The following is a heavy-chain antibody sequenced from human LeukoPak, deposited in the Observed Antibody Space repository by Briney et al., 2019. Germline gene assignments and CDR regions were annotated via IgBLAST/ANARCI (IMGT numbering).Heavy chain of an antibody. V-gene: IGHV4-59*01. CDR3: AREEVPHGFDI. CDR1: GGSISTYY. Sequence: SETLSLTCTVSGGSISTYYWSWIRKPPGKRLEYMWYIYYSGSTNYNPSLKSRVTMSLDTSKNQFSLKLSSVTAADTAVYYCAREEVPHGFDIWGQGTMVTVSS. CDR2: IYYSGST. J-gene: IGHJ3*02.